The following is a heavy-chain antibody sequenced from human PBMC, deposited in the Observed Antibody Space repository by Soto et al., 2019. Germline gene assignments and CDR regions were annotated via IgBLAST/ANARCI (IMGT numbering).Heavy chain of an antibody. V-gene: IGHV4-31*03. CDR3: AREDHDSSGYYFQL. D-gene: IGHD3-22*01. CDR2: IYYSGST. Sequence: QVQLQESGPGLVKPSQTLSLTCTVSGGSISSGGYYWSWIRQHPGKGLEWIGYIYYSGSTYYNPSLKSRVTIAVDTSKNQFSLKLRSVTAADTAVYYCAREDHDSSGYYFQLWGQGTLVTVSS. CDR1: GGSISSGGYY. J-gene: IGHJ1*01.